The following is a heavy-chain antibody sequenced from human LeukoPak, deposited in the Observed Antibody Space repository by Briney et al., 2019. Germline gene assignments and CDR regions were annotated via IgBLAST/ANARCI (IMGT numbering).Heavy chain of an antibody. D-gene: IGHD2-15*01. CDR1: GGSIISYY. CDR2: IYYSGST. Sequence: PSETLSLTCSVSGGSIISYYWSWIRQPPGKGLEWIGHIYYSGSTNYNTSLKSRVTISVDTSKNQFSLKLSSVTAADTAVYYCARDPRYCSGGRCSDAFDIWGQGTMITVSS. CDR3: ARDPRYCSGGRCSDAFDI. J-gene: IGHJ3*02. V-gene: IGHV4-59*01.